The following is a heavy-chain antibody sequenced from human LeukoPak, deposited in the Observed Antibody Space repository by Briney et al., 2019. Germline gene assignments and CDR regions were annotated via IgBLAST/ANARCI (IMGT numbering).Heavy chain of an antibody. CDR2: IYYSGST. D-gene: IGHD6-19*01. V-gene: IGHV4-39*01. CDR3: ARRGCSSGRTYCYYFDY. Sequence: SETLSLTYTVSGGSISSSSYYWGWIRQPPGKGLEWIGSIYYSGSTYYNPSLKSRVTISVDTSKNQFSLKLSSVTAADTAVYYCARRGCSSGRTYCYYFDYWGQGTLVTVSS. CDR1: GGSISSSSYY. J-gene: IGHJ4*02.